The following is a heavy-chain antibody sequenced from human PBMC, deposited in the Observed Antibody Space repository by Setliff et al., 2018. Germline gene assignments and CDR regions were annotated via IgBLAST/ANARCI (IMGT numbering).Heavy chain of an antibody. CDR1: GYSFTTYG. Sequence: ASVKVSCKHSGYSFTTYGMHWVRQAPGQRPEWMGWISGGDGNTKYSQKFQDRLTITRDTSATTGYMELSSLRSEDTAVYYCARLQATFGVFKDGDWFDPWGQGTLVTVSS. CDR3: ARLQATFGVFKDGDWFDP. V-gene: IGHV1-3*01. J-gene: IGHJ5*02. D-gene: IGHD3-3*01. CDR2: ISGGDGNT.